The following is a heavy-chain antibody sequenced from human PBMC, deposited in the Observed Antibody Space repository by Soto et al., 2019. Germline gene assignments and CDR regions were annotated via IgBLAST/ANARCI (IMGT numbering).Heavy chain of an antibody. D-gene: IGHD5-18*01. V-gene: IGHV3-33*01. Sequence: PGGSLRLSCAASGFTFSSYGMHWVRQAPGKGLEWVAVIWYDGSNKYYADSVKGRFTISRDNSKNTLYLQMNSLRAEDTAVFYFARERDSYSYGPEGYYYGMDVWGQGTTVTVS. CDR1: GFTFSSYG. CDR3: ARERDSYSYGPEGYYYGMDV. CDR2: IWYDGSNK. J-gene: IGHJ6*02.